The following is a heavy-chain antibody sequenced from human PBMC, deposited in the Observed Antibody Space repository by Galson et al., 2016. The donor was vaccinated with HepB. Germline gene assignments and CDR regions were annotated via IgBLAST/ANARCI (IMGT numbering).Heavy chain of an antibody. J-gene: IGHJ4*02. CDR1: GFIFGDYA. V-gene: IGHV3-49*03. CDR3: SRGYGSATRY. Sequence: SLRLSCATSGFIFGDYAMSWFRQAPGKGLEWVGFIKSEAYGGTTEYAASVKGRFTISRDDSKSIAYLQMNSLKTEDTAVYYCSRGYGSATRYWGQGTLVTVSS. D-gene: IGHD3-10*01. CDR2: IKSEAYGGTT.